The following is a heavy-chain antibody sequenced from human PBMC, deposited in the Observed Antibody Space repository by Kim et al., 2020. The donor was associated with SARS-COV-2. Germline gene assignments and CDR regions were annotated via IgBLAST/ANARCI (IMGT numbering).Heavy chain of an antibody. J-gene: IGHJ6*03. D-gene: IGHD6-19*01. CDR3: SRGTRQWLSRPYYYYMDV. V-gene: IGHV4-34*01. CDR1: GGSFSGYY. Sequence: SETLSLTCAVYGGSFSGYYWSWIRQPPGKGLEWIGEINHSGSTNYNPSLKSRGTISVDTSKNQFSLKLSSVTAADTAVYYYSRGTRQWLSRPYYYYMDV. CDR2: INHSGST.